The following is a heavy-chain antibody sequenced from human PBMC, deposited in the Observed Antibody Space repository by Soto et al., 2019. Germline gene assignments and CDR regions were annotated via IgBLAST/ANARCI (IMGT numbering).Heavy chain of an antibody. D-gene: IGHD3-3*01. CDR3: AREDYTCGYYWFDP. V-gene: IGHV1-3*01. CDR2: INGGNGNT. Sequence: ASVKVSFKASGYIFSNYAIQWVRQAPGQRLEWLGWINGGNGNTKFPQKFQGRVAITGDTSASTVYMELSSLRFEDTAVYYCAREDYTCGYYWFDPWGQGTLVTVSS. CDR1: GYIFSNYA. J-gene: IGHJ5*02.